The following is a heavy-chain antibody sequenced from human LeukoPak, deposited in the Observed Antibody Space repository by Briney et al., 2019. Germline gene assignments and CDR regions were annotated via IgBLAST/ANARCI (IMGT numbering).Heavy chain of an antibody. CDR3: ARDADTIFGVAPFDY. CDR2: ISSSSTTI. CDR1: GFTFSRYW. V-gene: IGHV3-48*01. D-gene: IGHD3-3*01. Sequence: GGSLRLSCAASGFTFSRYWMSWVRQAPGKGLEWVSYISSSSTTIYYADSVKGRFTISRDNAKNSPYLQLNSLRAEDTAVYYCARDADTIFGVAPFDYWGQGTLVTVSS. J-gene: IGHJ4*02.